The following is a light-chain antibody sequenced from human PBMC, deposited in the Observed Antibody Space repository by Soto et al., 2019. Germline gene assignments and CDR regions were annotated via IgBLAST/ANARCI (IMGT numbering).Light chain of an antibody. CDR2: DAS. V-gene: IGKV3-20*01. CDR1: QSVNCRS. Sequence: ETVLTQSPGTLSLSPGERATLSCRASQSVNCRSLAWYQQKPGQAPRLLIYDASSRAPGIPDRFSGSGSGTDFTLTISRLEPEDCAVYYCQPYERGFTFGPGTNVDLK. J-gene: IGKJ3*01. CDR3: QPYERGFT.